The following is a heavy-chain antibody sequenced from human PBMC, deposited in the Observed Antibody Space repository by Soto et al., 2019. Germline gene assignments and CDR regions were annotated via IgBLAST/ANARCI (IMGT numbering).Heavy chain of an antibody. CDR2: INAGNGNT. D-gene: IGHD3-3*01. CDR1: GYTFTSYA. J-gene: IGHJ4*02. Sequence: ASVKVSCKASGYTFTSYAMHWVRQAPGQRLEWMGWINAGNGNTKYSQKFQGRVTITRDTSASTAYMELSSLRSEGTAVYYCARGLNYDFWSGFQLRFDYWGQGTLVTVS. CDR3: ARGLNYDFWSGFQLRFDY. V-gene: IGHV1-3*01.